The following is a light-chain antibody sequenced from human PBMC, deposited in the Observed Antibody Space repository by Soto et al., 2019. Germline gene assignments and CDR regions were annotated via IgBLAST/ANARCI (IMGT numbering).Light chain of an antibody. J-gene: IGLJ2*01. CDR3: AAYTGNWTGPV. V-gene: IGLV1-47*01. CDR2: RTD. Sequence: QSALTQPPSVSGTPGQRVSISCSGDSSTFANNYVHWYQQVPGAAPKLLMYRTDQRPSGVPERLSGSKSGTSASLTISGLLPEDEAQYYCAAYTGNWTGPVFGGGTKLTVL. CDR1: SSTFANNY.